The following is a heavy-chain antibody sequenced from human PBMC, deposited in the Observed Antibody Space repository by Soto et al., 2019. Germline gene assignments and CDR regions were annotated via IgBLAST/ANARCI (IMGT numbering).Heavy chain of an antibody. CDR2: IIPIFGTA. V-gene: IGHV1-69*13. D-gene: IGHD2-8*01. CDR1: GGTFSSYA. J-gene: IGHJ4*02. Sequence: GASVKVSCKASGGTFSSYAIGWVRQAPGQGLEWMGGIIPIFGTANSAQKFQGRVTITADESTSTAYMELSSLRSEDTAVYYCARSGERLLVVYATIGYYFDYWGQGSLVTVSS. CDR3: ARSGERLLVVYATIGYYFDY.